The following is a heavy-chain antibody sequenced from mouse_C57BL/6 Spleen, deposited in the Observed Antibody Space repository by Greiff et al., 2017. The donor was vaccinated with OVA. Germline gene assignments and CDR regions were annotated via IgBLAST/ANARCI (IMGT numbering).Heavy chain of an antibody. D-gene: IGHD2-1*01. V-gene: IGHV1-64*01. J-gene: IGHJ3*01. Sequence: QVQLKQPGAELVKPGASVKLSCKASGYTFTSYWMHWVKQRPGQGLEWIGMIHPNSGSTNYNEKFKSKATLTVDKSSSTAYMQLSSLTSEDSAVYYCAVYYGNYAYWGQGTLVTVSA. CDR2: IHPNSGST. CDR1: GYTFTSYW. CDR3: AVYYGNYAY.